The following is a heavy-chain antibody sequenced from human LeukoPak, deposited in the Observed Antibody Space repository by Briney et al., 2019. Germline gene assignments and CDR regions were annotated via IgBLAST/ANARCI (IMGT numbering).Heavy chain of an antibody. CDR1: GFTFTSSA. CDR2: ISASGGST. V-gene: IGHV3-23*01. D-gene: IGHD3-9*01. J-gene: IGHJ4*02. Sequence: GGSLRLSCAASGFTFTSSAMSWVRQAPGRGLEWVSAISASGGSTYYADSVKGRFTISRDNSKNTLYLQMNSLRAEDTAVYYCAKGHYDILTGYQTPLDYWGQGTLVIVSS. CDR3: AKGHYDILTGYQTPLDY.